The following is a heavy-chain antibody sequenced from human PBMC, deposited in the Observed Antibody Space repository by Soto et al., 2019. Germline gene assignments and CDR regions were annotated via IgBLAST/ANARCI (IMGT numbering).Heavy chain of an antibody. CDR1: GFTFSSYG. D-gene: IGHD4-17*01. J-gene: IGHJ4*02. Sequence: QVQLVESGGGVVQPGRSLRLSCAASGFTFSSYGMHWVRQAPGKGLEWVAVISYDGSNKYYADSVKGRFTISRDNSKNTLYLQMNSLRAEDTAEYYCAKDGRDYGDLWFVYWGQGTLVTVSS. CDR3: AKDGRDYGDLWFVY. CDR2: ISYDGSNK. V-gene: IGHV3-30*18.